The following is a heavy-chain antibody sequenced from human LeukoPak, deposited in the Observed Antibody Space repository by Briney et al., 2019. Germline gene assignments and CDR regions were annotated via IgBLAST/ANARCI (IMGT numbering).Heavy chain of an antibody. CDR2: INPNSGGT. CDR3: ARDHQYYYDSSGYYQA. V-gene: IGHV1-2*02. D-gene: IGHD3-22*01. Sequence: GASVTVSCKASGYTFTGYYMHWVRQAPGQGLEWMGWINPNSGGTNYAQKFQGRVTMTRDTSISTAYMELSRLRSDDTAVYYCARDHQYYYDSSGYYQAWGQGTLVTVSS. J-gene: IGHJ5*02. CDR1: GYTFTGYY.